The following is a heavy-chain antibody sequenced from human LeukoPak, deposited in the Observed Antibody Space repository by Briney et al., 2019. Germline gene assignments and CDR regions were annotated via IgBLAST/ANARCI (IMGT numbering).Heavy chain of an antibody. CDR3: ARGDYDSHDY. J-gene: IGHJ4*02. V-gene: IGHV4-34*01. D-gene: IGHD3-16*01. CDR2: INHSGST. Sequence: SETLSLTCAVYGGSFSGYYWSWIRQPPGKGLEWIGEINHSGSTNYNPSLKSRVTISVDTSKNQFSLKLSSVTAADTAVYYCARGDYDSHDYWGQGTLVTVSS. CDR1: GGSFSGYY.